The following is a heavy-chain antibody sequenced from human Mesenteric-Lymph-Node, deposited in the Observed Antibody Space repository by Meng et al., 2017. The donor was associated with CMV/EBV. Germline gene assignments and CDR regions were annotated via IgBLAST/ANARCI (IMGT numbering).Heavy chain of an antibody. V-gene: IGHV4-39*01. CDR3: ARHIPPDF. CDR1: GGSISSGTYF. CDR2: AFYGGST. J-gene: IGHJ4*02. Sequence: SETLSLTCTVSGGSISSGTYFWGWRRQPPGKGLEWIASAFYGGSTYYNPSLKSRVTISVDTSKNQFSLKLSSVTAADTAVYYCARHIPPDFWGQGTLVTVSS.